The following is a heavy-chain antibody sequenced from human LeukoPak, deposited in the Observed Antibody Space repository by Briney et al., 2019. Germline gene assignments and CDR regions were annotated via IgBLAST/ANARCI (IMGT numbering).Heavy chain of an antibody. CDR3: ARDRSNWFDS. V-gene: IGHV1-18*01. CDR1: RHTVPRYG. J-gene: IGHJ5*01. Sequence: ASDKVSCKDSRHTVPRYGLRWLRQAPGQGLEWMGWISAYNGNTNYARKLQGRFSLTTDTSTSTAYMELRSLRSDDSAVYSCARDRSNWFDSWGQGTLV. CDR2: ISAYNGNT.